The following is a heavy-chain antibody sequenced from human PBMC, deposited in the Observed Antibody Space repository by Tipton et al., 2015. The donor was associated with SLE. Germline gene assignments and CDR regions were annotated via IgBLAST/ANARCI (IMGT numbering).Heavy chain of an antibody. Sequence: GLVKPSETLSLTCTVSGGSISGYYWSWIRQPPGKGLEWIGYIYYSGSTNYNPSLKSRVTISVDTSKNQFSLKLSSMTAADTAVYYCARESIRDAFDIWGQGTAVTVSS. CDR3: ARESIRDAFDI. V-gene: IGHV4-59*01. CDR1: GGSISGYY. CDR2: IYYSGST. J-gene: IGHJ3*02.